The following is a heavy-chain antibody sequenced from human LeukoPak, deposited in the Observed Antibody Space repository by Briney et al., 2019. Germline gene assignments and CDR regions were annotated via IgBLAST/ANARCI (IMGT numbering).Heavy chain of an antibody. Sequence: PGGSLRLSCAASGFTFSSCGFNWVRQAPGKRLEWVSSIGPTDTDRYYADSARGRFTISRDNAKNSMYLQMDRLREEDTAVYYCEGRATGLPEYWRQGSLVTVSS. CDR2: IGPTDTDR. J-gene: IGHJ4*02. CDR1: GFTFSSCG. D-gene: IGHD3-9*01. CDR3: EGRATGLPEY. V-gene: IGHV3-21*01.